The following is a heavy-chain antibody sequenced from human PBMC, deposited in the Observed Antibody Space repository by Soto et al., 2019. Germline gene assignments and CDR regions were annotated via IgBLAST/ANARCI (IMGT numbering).Heavy chain of an antibody. CDR3: AREDDGGDRDYYGLDV. J-gene: IGHJ6*02. Sequence: KTSETLSLTCTVSGGSISSDHYHWTWIRQPPGKGLEWIGYIHYSGSIYYNPSLQSRVTMSVDTSKNLFSLKLSSVTAADTAVYFCAREDDGGDRDYYGLDVWGQGTTVTVSS. V-gene: IGHV4-30-4*01. CDR2: IHYSGSI. CDR1: GGSISSDHYH. D-gene: IGHD2-21*02.